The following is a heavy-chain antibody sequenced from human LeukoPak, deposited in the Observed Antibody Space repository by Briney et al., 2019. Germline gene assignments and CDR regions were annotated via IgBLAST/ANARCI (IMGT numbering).Heavy chain of an antibody. Sequence: AGSLRLSCAASGFTLSGYSVNWVRRAPGKGLEWVSSITSGSTYTYFADSVKGRFTISRDNAENSVYLQMNNLRVDDTAVYYCARGHHLPTVTPYFFDYWGQGNLVTVSS. D-gene: IGHD4-17*01. V-gene: IGHV3-21*06. CDR3: ARGHHLPTVTPYFFDY. CDR1: GFTLSGYS. J-gene: IGHJ4*02. CDR2: ITSGSTYT.